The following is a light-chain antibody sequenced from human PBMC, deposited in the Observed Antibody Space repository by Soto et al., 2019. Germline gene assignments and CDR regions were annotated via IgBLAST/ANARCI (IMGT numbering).Light chain of an antibody. CDR1: QSVSSS. V-gene: IGKV3-11*01. J-gene: IGKJ4*01. Sequence: DIVLTQSPATLSLSSGDRATLSCRASQSVSSSLAWYQQQPGQAPRLLIYDASSRASGIPARFSGSGSGTDFTLTISSLEPEDFAVYYCQQRSKWLTFGGGTKVDIK. CDR2: DAS. CDR3: QQRSKWLT.